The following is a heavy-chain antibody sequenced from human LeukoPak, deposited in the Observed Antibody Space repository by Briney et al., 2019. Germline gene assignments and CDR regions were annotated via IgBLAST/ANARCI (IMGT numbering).Heavy chain of an antibody. CDR1: GFTFSSHG. Sequence: GGSLRLSCAASGFTFSSHGMHWVRQAPGQGLEWVALMSYDGTDKVYADSVKSRFTISRDNSKNTLYLEMDNLRAEDTAVYYCSKRGYCGGGGCSSFHFDYWGGGTLVSVSS. CDR2: MSYDGTDK. V-gene: IGHV3-30*18. J-gene: IGHJ4*02. CDR3: SKRGYCGGGGCSSFHFDY. D-gene: IGHD2-15*01.